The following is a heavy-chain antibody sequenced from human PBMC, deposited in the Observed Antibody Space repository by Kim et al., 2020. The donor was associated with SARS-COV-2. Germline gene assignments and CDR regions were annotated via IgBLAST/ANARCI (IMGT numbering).Heavy chain of an antibody. D-gene: IGHD6-6*01. CDR2: ISYDGSNK. J-gene: IGHJ6*01. Sequence: GGSLRLSCAASGFTFSSYGMHWVRQAPGKGLEWVAVISYDGSNKYYADSVKGRFTISRDNSKNTLYLQMNSLRAEDTAVYYCAKATYSSSFEGVGDGMDV. V-gene: IGHV3-30*18. CDR1: GFTFSSYG. CDR3: AKATYSSSFEGVGDGMDV.